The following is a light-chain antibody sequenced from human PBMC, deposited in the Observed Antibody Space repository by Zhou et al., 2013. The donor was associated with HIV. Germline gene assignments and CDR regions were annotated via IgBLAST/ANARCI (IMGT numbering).Light chain of an antibody. CDR2: GAS. CDR1: QSVSSIY. V-gene: IGKV3-20*01. J-gene: IGKJ2*01. CDR3: QQYGSSPYT. Sequence: EIVLTQSPGTLSLSPGERATLSCRASQSVSSIYLAWYQQKPGQAPRLLIYGASSRATGIPDRFSGSGSGTDFTLTISRLEPEDFAVYYCQQYGSSPYTFGLGDQAGDQT.